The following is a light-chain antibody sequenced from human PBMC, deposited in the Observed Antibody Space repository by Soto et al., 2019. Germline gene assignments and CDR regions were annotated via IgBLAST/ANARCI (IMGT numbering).Light chain of an antibody. Sequence: EIVVTQSTATLSVSPGERATLSCRASQSISNNLAWYQQKPGQAPRLLIYRASTRATGIPVRFSGSGSGTEFTLTISSLQSEDFAVYFCQQYNNWPGFGQGSKVDI. CDR2: RAS. V-gene: IGKV3-15*01. CDR1: QSISNN. CDR3: QQYNNWPG. J-gene: IGKJ2*01.